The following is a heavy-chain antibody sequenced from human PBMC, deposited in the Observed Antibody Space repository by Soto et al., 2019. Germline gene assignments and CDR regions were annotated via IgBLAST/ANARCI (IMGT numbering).Heavy chain of an antibody. Sequence: EVQLLESRGGLVQPGGSLRLSCAASGFTFSSYAMGWVRQVAGKGLEWVSSISGNGGSKYYADSVKGRFTISRDNSKNTLYLQMNSLRAEDTAIYYFAKEGGSGGYFDYWGQGALVTVSS. D-gene: IGHD3-10*01. CDR3: AKEGGSGGYFDY. V-gene: IGHV3-23*01. CDR1: GFTFSSYA. CDR2: ISGNGGSK. J-gene: IGHJ4*02.